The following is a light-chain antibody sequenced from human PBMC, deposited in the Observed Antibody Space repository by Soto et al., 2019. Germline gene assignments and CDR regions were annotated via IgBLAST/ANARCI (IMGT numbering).Light chain of an antibody. V-gene: IGLV2-14*01. CDR2: EVS. CDR1: SSDVGGYNY. CDR3: SSYTSGSTWV. Sequence: QSALTQPASVSGSPGQSITISCTGTSSDVGGYNYVSWYQQHPGKAPKLMIYEVSNRPSGVSNRFSGSKSGNSASLTISGLQGEDEAGYYCSSYTSGSTWVFGGGTTVTVL. J-gene: IGLJ3*02.